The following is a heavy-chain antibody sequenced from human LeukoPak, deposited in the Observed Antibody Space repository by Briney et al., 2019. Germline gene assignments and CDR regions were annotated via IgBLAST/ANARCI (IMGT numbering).Heavy chain of an antibody. J-gene: IGHJ4*02. CDR2: INHSGST. CDR1: GGSFSGYY. V-gene: IGHV4-34*01. Sequence: SETLSLTCAVYGGSFSGYYWSWIRQPPGKGLEWIGEINHSGSTNYNLSLKSRVTIPVDTSKNQFSLKLSSVTAADTAVYYCARVEVGAVLFDYWGQGTLVTVSS. CDR3: ARVEVGAVLFDY. D-gene: IGHD1-26*01.